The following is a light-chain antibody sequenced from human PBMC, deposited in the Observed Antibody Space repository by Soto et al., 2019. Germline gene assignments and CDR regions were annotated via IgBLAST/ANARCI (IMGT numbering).Light chain of an antibody. CDR2: DAS. Sequence: ERGRPPSPATLSVTLGERAPLSCRASQSVSIHLAWYQQRPGQAPRLLIYDASNRATGIPDRFSGSGSGTDFTLTISSLEPEDFAVYYCQQRSNWPPITFGQGTRLEIK. CDR3: QQRSNWPPIT. CDR1: QSVSIH. V-gene: IGKV3-11*01. J-gene: IGKJ5*01.